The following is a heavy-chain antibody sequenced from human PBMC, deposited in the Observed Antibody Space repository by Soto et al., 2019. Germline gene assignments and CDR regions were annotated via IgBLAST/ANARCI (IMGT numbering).Heavy chain of an antibody. CDR3: AHTSGHSSTGADN. Sequence: QITLRESGPALVKPTQTLTLTCTFSGFSLSTNGVAVGWIRQPPGKALEWLALIFWDDDARYSPSLKSRLTITNDTTKNQVFLTMTNMDPVDTGTYSCAHTSGHSSTGADNWGQGTLVTVSS. CDR1: GFSLSTNGVA. D-gene: IGHD6-13*01. CDR2: IFWDDDA. V-gene: IGHV2-5*02. J-gene: IGHJ4*02.